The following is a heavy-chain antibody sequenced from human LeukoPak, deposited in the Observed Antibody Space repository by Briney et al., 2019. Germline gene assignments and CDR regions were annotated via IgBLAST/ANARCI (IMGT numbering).Heavy chain of an antibody. V-gene: IGHV3-74*01. CDR1: GFTFSSYW. J-gene: IGHJ4*02. CDR2: INTDGSST. Sequence: QPGGSLRLSCAASGFTFSSYWMHWVRQAPGKGLVWVSRINTDGSSTSYADSVKGRFTISRDNAKNTLYLQMNSLRAEDTAVYYCARDGVRDGYNSFDYWGQGTLVTVSS. D-gene: IGHD5-24*01. CDR3: ARDGVRDGYNSFDY.